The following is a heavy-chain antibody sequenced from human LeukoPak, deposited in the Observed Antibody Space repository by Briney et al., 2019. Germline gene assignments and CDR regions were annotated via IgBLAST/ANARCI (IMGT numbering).Heavy chain of an antibody. V-gene: IGHV3-11*01. CDR2: MSSSGETI. D-gene: IGHD3-3*01. CDR1: GFRFSDYY. Sequence: PGGSLRLCCAASGFRFSDYYMNWIRQAPGKGLEWISYMSSSGETIYYADSVMGRFTISRDNAKNSLYLQMNSLKAEDTAVYYCAKHTSYYYYYMDVWGKGTTVTVSS. CDR3: AKHTSYYYYYMDV. J-gene: IGHJ6*03.